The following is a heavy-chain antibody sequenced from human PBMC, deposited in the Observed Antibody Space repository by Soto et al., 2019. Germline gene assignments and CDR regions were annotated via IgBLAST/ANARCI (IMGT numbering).Heavy chain of an antibody. CDR3: AKDGGGGQHIAAAGTYVWYYFDY. D-gene: IGHD6-13*01. J-gene: IGHJ4*02. V-gene: IGHV3-30*18. CDR2: ISYDGSNK. Sequence: QVQLVESGGGVVQPGRSLRLSCAASGFTFSSYGMHWVRQAPGKGLEWVAVISYDGSNKYYADSVKGRFTISRDNSKNTLYLQMNRLRGEDTAVYYCAKDGGGGQHIAAAGTYVWYYFDYWGQGTLVTVSS. CDR1: GFTFSSYG.